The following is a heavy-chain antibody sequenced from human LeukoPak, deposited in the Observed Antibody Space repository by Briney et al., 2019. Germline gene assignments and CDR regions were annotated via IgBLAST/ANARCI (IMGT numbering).Heavy chain of an antibody. CDR3: ARVAAWELETFYFDY. D-gene: IGHD1-26*01. V-gene: IGHV1-18*01. Sequence: ASVKVSCKASGYTFTSYGINWVRQAPGQGLEWMGWISAYNGDTNYAQKLQGRVTMTTDTSTSTAYMELRSLRSDDTAIYYCARVAAWELETFYFDYWGQGTLVTVSS. J-gene: IGHJ4*02. CDR2: ISAYNGDT. CDR1: GYTFTSYG.